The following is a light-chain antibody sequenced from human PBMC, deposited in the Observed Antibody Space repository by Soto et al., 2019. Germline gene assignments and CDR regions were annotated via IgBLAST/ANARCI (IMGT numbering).Light chain of an antibody. V-gene: IGKV1-39*01. J-gene: IGKJ4*01. Sequence: QMTQSPSSLFASVGDRVTITCRSSQSISSHLNWYQQKVGQTPRLLIYAASTLQSEVPPRFSGSGYGTEFTLTISGLQREDFATYYCQQSHSAPLTFGGGTKIQI. CDR2: AAS. CDR3: QQSHSAPLT. CDR1: QSISSH.